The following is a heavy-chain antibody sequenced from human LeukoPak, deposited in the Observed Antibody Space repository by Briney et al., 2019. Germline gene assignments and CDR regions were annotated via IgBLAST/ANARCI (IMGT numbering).Heavy chain of an antibody. CDR3: ARYHSSSWYRANFYFDY. D-gene: IGHD6-13*01. CDR1: GGTFSSYA. J-gene: IGHJ4*02. CDR2: IIPIFGTA. V-gene: IGHV1-69*05. Sequence: SVKVSCKASGGTFSSYAISWVRQAPGQGLEWMGKIIPIFGTANYAQKFQGRVTITTDESTSTAYMELSSLRSEDTAVYYCARYHSSSWYRANFYFDYWGQGTLVTVSS.